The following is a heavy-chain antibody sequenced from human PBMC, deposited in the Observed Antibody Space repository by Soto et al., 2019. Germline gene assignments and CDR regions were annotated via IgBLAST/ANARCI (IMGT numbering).Heavy chain of an antibody. J-gene: IGHJ6*02. D-gene: IGHD2-2*01. CDR2: INHIGST. CDR3: AXXDXVVITADSVNYHYYGMDV. Sequence: SETLSLTCAVYGGSFSGYYWSWIRQPPVKGLELIGEINHIGSTNYDPSLKSRFTISVDTSKNHFPLKLSSFTAADTAVYYCAXXDXVVITADSVNYHYYGMDVWGQGNTVTVS. V-gene: IGHV4-34*01. CDR1: GGSFSGYY.